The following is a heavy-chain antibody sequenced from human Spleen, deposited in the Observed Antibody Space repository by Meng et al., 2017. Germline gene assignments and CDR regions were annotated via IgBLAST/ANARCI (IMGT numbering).Heavy chain of an antibody. CDR1: GDTLSTYA. CDR2: ITPSVTVT. J-gene: IGHJ1*01. CDR3: AQERGKSVPGSSDFQH. D-gene: IGHD3-10*01. Sequence: QVQLVQPGAEVKKPGSSVRLSCKASGDTLSTYAISWVRPAPGQGLAWMGGITPSVTVTYSPPKFQGRVTMTVEKSTNTAYLDLSSLTFEDTAVYYCAQERGKSVPGSSDFQHFRQGTLVTVSS. V-gene: IGHV1-69*10.